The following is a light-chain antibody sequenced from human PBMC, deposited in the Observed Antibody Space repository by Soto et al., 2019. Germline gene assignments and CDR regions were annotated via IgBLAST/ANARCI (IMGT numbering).Light chain of an antibody. Sequence: QSVLAQPPSVSGAPGQKITISCTGTRSNIGAAYYVHWYQQFPGTAPKLLIYDTSNRPSGVPDRFSASRSGTSAYLVITGLQADDEAVYYCQSYDGSLGGSILFGGGTQRTVL. CDR1: RSNIGAAYY. CDR2: DTS. CDR3: QSYDGSLGGSIL. V-gene: IGLV1-40*01. J-gene: IGLJ2*01.